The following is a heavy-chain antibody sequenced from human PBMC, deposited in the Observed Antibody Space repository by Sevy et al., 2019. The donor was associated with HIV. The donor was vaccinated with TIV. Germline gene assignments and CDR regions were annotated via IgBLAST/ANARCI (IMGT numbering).Heavy chain of an antibody. J-gene: IGHJ5*02. D-gene: IGHD3-22*01. CDR1: GFISSPYW. CDR2: INPDGSIT. V-gene: IGHV3-74*01. Sequence: GGSLRLSCTASGFISSPYWMHWVRQAPGKGLVWVSRINPDGSITSYSDAVKGPFTSSRDNAKNTLYLKMNSLRAEDTAVYYCANAGYDYDSSGYNWFDPWGQGTLVTVSS. CDR3: ANAGYDYDSSGYNWFDP.